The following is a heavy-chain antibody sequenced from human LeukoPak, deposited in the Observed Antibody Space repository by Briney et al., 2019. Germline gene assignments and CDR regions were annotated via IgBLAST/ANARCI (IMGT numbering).Heavy chain of an antibody. CDR3: ARAGDIGVVVGPTVDY. J-gene: IGHJ4*02. CDR2: ICAYNGNT. V-gene: IGHV1-18*04. Sequence: GASVKVSCKASGYTFSDYHIHWVRQAPGQGLEWMGWICAYNGNTNYVQKLQGRVTMTTDTSTSTASMELSSLPSDDTAVYYCARAGDIGVVVGPTVDYWGQGTLVTVSS. D-gene: IGHD2-15*01. CDR1: GYTFSDYH.